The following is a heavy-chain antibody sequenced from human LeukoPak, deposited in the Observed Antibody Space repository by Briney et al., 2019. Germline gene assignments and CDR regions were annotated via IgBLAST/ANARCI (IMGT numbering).Heavy chain of an antibody. V-gene: IGHV4-34*01. D-gene: IGHD2-2*01. CDR3: ARGGRGVSAARRFKPGDWFDP. Sequence: SETLSLTCTVFGGSFSGNYCNWIRQSPGKGLKWIGEINHSGSTNYNPSLKSRVTMSVHTSRNQFSLKLSSVTAADTAVYYCARGGRGVSAARRFKPGDWFDPWGQGTLVTVSS. CDR2: INHSGST. CDR1: GGSFSGNY. J-gene: IGHJ5*02.